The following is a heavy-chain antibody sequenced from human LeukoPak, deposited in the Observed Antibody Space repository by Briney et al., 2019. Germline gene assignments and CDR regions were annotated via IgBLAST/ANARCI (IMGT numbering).Heavy chain of an antibody. CDR3: ATDGGYCSGGSCPKGGMDV. J-gene: IGHJ6*02. CDR2: FDPEDGET. D-gene: IGHD2-15*01. Sequence: ASVKVSCKVSGYTLTELSTHWVRQAPGKGLEWMGGFDPEDGETIYAQKFQGRVTMTEDTSTDTAYMELSSLRSEDTAVYYCATDGGYCSGGSCPKGGMDVWGQGTTVTVSS. V-gene: IGHV1-24*01. CDR1: GYTLTELS.